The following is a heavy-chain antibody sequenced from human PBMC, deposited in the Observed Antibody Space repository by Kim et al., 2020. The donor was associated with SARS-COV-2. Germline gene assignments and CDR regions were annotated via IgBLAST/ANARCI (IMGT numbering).Heavy chain of an antibody. J-gene: IGHJ6*02. V-gene: IGHV1-69*13. CDR1: GGTFSSYA. CDR3: ARDRVGGYYYYGMDV. Sequence: SVKVSCKASGGTFSSYAISWVRQAPGQGLEWMGGIIPIFGTANYAQKFQGRVTITADESTSTAYMELSSLRSEETAVYYCARDRVGGYYYYGMDVWGQGTTVTVSS. CDR2: IIPIFGTA.